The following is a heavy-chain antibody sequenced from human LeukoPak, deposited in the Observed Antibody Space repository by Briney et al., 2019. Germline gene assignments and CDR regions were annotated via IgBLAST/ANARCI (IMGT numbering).Heavy chain of an antibody. V-gene: IGHV4-30-2*01. Sequence: SETLSLTCAVSGGXISSNIYSWSWIRQPPGKGLEWSGYICHSGSTSYYPSLKSRVTVSVDRSKNQFSLKLSSVTAADTAVYFCASGSGSYFDYWGQGTLVTVSS. CDR2: ICHSGST. J-gene: IGHJ4*02. D-gene: IGHD3-10*01. CDR1: GGXISSNIYS. CDR3: ASGSGSYFDY.